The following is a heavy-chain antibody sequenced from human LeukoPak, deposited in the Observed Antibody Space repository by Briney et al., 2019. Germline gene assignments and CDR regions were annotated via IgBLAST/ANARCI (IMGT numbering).Heavy chain of an antibody. J-gene: IGHJ3*02. CDR2: VNDRGTGT. CDR3: ATELRIAAAGFDAFDI. Sequence: GGSLRLSSAASGFTFSKYAMSWVRQAPGKGLEWVSTVNDRGTGTYYADSVKGRFTISRDNSKNTLFLQMNSLRAEDSAVYYCATELRIAAAGFDAFDIWGQGTMVTVSS. V-gene: IGHV3-23*01. CDR1: GFTFSKYA. D-gene: IGHD6-13*01.